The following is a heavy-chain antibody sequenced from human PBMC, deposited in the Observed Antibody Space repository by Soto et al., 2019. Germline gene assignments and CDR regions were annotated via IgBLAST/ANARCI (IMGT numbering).Heavy chain of an antibody. CDR1: GASGTWSNW. D-gene: IGHD4-17*01. J-gene: IGHJ3*01. CDR2: AYHSGST. CDR3: ARDTDDYRDEDNV. Sequence: SETLSLTCTVYGASGTWSNWWTWIRQSPGRGLEWIGQAYHSGSTNYNPSLETRVTISVDTSKNQFSLNLTSVTAADTAGDYCARDTDDYRDEDNVRGQGTPVT. V-gene: IGHV4-4*02.